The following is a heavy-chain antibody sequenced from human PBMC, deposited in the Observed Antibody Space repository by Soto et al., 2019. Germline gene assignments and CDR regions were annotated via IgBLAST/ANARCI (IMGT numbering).Heavy chain of an antibody. CDR2: INPNSGGT. V-gene: IGHV1-2*02. D-gene: IGHD3-3*01. J-gene: IGHJ6*03. CDR3: AAAYTKDFWSGYYTNYYYYMDV. Sequence: ASVKVSCKASGYTFTGYYMHWVRQAPGQGLEWMGWINPNSGGTNYAQKFQERVTITRDMSTSTAYMELSSLRSEDTAVYYCAAAYTKDFWSGYYTNYYYYMDVWGKGTTVTVSS. CDR1: GYTFTGYY.